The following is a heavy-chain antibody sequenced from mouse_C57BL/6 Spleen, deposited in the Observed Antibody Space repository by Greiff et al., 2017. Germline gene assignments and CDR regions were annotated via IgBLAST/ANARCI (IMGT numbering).Heavy chain of an antibody. CDR1: GFTFTDYY. J-gene: IGHJ3*01. CDR2: IRNKANGYTT. CDR3: ARWDYYGSTWFAY. D-gene: IGHD1-1*01. Sequence: EVQLVESGGGLVQPGGSLSLSCAASGFTFTDYYMSWVRQPPGKALEWLGFIRNKANGYTTEYSASVKGRFTISRDNSQSILYLQMNALRAEDSATYYCARWDYYGSTWFAYWGQGTLVTVSA. V-gene: IGHV7-3*01.